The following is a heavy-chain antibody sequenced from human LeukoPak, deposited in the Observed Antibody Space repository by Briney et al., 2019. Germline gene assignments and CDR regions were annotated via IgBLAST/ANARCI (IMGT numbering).Heavy chain of an antibody. J-gene: IGHJ3*02. CDR2: ISYDGSNK. CDR3: AKGTYYYDSSGEDAFDI. Sequence: GRSLRLSCAASGFTFSSYGMHWVRRAPGKGLEWVAVISYDGSNKYYADSVKGRFTISRDNSKNTLYLQMNSLRAEDTAVYYCAKGTYYYDSSGEDAFDIWGQGTMVTVSS. CDR1: GFTFSSYG. D-gene: IGHD3-22*01. V-gene: IGHV3-30*18.